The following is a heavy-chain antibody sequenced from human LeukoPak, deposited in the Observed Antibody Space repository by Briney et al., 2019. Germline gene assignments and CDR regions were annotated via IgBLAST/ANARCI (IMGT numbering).Heavy chain of an antibody. D-gene: IGHD4-17*01. CDR2: IIPIFGAT. CDR3: ARVLAYGDYIPGVD. CDR1: GGTFSSYA. V-gene: IGHV1-69*13. Sequence: ASVKVSCKASGGTFSSYAISWVRQAPGQGLEWMGGIIPIFGATNYAQKFQGRGTITADESTSTVYMELSSLRSDDTAVYYCARVLAYGDYIPGVDWGQGTLVTVSS. J-gene: IGHJ4*02.